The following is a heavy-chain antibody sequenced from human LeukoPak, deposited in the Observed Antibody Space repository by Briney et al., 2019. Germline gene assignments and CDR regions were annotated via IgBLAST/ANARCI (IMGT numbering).Heavy chain of an antibody. Sequence: GASVKVSCKASGYTFANYGITWVRQAPGQGLEWMGWISPYNGNTKYEQKVQGRVTMTTDTSTRTAYMELRSLRSDDTAVYYCAGRPDPYWLDYWGQGTLVTVSS. V-gene: IGHV1-18*01. CDR1: GYTFANYG. CDR2: ISPYNGNT. J-gene: IGHJ4*02. D-gene: IGHD6-19*01. CDR3: AGRPDPYWLDY.